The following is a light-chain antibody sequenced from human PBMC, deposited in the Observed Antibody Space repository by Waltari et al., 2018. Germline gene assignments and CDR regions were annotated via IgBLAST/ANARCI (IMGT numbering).Light chain of an antibody. CDR3: QQYGNSPKT. Sequence: EIVLTQSPGTLSLLPGERATLSCRAIQSVSTSFLAWYQQKPGQAPRLLIYSTSTRATGIPDRFSGSGSGTDFTLTINRLEPEDFAVYYCQQYGNSPKTFGQGTMVEIK. CDR2: STS. J-gene: IGKJ1*01. V-gene: IGKV3-20*01. CDR1: QSVSTSF.